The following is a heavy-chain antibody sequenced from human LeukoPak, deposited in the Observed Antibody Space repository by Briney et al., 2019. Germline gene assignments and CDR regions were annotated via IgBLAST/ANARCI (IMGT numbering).Heavy chain of an antibody. Sequence: SETLSLTCAVSGGSISSGGYSWSWIRQPPGKGLEWIGYIYHSGSTYYNPSLKSRVTISVDRSKNQFSLKLSSVTAADTAVYYCASTLWFGELFLGLDVWAKGPRSPSP. D-gene: IGHD3-10*01. CDR1: GGSISSGGYS. CDR2: IYHSGST. CDR3: ASTLWFGELFLGLDV. J-gene: IGHJ6*02. V-gene: IGHV4-30-2*01.